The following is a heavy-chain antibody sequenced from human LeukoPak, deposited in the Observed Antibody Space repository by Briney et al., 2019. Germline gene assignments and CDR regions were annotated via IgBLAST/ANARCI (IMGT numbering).Heavy chain of an antibody. CDR1: GFTFSDYY. J-gene: IGHJ3*02. D-gene: IGHD6-13*01. CDR2: ISSSGSTI. V-gene: IGHV3-11*04. CDR3: ATSLFGAAGPDDAFDI. Sequence: PGGSLRLSCAASGFTFSDYYMSWIRQAPGKGLEWVSYISSSGSTIYYADSVKGRFTISRDNAKNSLYLKMNSLRAEDTAVYYCATSLFGAAGPDDAFDIWGQGTMVTVSS.